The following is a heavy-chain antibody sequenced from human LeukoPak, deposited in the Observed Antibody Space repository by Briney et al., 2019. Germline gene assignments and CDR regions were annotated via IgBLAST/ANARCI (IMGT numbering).Heavy chain of an antibody. Sequence: GASVKVSCKASGYTFTSYGISWVRQAPGQGLEWMGWISAYNGNTNYAQKLQGRVTMTTDTSTSTAYMELRSLRSDDTAVYYCARAVADKFSKDAFDIWGQGTMVTVSS. V-gene: IGHV1-18*01. CDR2: ISAYNGNT. D-gene: IGHD3-22*01. CDR1: GYTFTSYG. CDR3: ARAVADKFSKDAFDI. J-gene: IGHJ3*02.